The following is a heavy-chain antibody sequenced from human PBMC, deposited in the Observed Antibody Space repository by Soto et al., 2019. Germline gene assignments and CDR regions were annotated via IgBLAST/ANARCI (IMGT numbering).Heavy chain of an antibody. CDR1: GYTLTELS. Sequence: ASVKVSCKVSGYTLTELSMHWVRQAPGKGLEWMGGFDPEDGETIYAQKFQGRVTMTEDTSTDTAYMELSSLRSEDTAVYYCATKTRFLEWPLFDPWGQGTLVTVSS. CDR2: FDPEDGET. CDR3: ATKTRFLEWPLFDP. D-gene: IGHD3-3*01. V-gene: IGHV1-24*01. J-gene: IGHJ5*02.